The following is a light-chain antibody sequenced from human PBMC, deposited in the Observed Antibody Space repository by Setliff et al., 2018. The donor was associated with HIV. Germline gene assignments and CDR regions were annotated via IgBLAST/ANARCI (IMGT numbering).Light chain of an antibody. CDR3: QVWDYSGHGV. J-gene: IGLJ3*02. Sequence: SYELTQPPSVSVAPGKTASITCGGYNVGSKSVHWYQQRPGKAPVLVVYDDSDRPSGIPERFSGSNSGNTATLTISRVEAGDEADYYCQVWDYSGHGVFGGGTKGTVL. CDR1: NVGSKS. V-gene: IGLV3-21*03. CDR2: DDS.